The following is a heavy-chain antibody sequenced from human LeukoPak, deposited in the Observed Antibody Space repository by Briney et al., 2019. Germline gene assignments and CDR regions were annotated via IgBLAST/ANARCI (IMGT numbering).Heavy chain of an antibody. CDR2: IWYDGSNK. CDR3: ARYARGSDY. CDR1: GFTFSSYG. V-gene: IGHV3-33*01. D-gene: IGHD3-10*01. Sequence: GRSLRLSCAASGFTFSSYGMHWVRQAPGKGLEWVAVIWYDGSNKYYADSVKGRFTISRDNSKSTLYLQMNSLRAEDTAVYYCARYARGSDYWGQGTLVTVSS. J-gene: IGHJ4*02.